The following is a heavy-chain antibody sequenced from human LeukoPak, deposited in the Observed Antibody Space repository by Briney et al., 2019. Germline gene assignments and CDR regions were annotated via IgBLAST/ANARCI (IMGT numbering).Heavy chain of an antibody. CDR2: IYSGGST. D-gene: IGHD6-19*01. V-gene: IGHV3-53*01. J-gene: IGHJ3*02. CDR3: ARQGYSYSSGWYYAFDI. CDR1: GFTVSSNY. Sequence: RSGGSLRLSCAASGFTVSSNYMSWVRQAPGKGLEWVSVIYSGGSTYYADSVKGRFTISGDNSKNTLYLQMNSLRAEDTAVYYCARQGYSYSSGWYYAFDIWGQGTMVTVSS.